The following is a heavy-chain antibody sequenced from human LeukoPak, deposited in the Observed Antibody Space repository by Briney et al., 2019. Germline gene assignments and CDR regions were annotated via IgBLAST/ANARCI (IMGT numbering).Heavy chain of an antibody. CDR3: ALSGYYSVN. D-gene: IGHD3-3*01. CDR2: IRGTDGRT. J-gene: IGHJ4*02. Sequence: GGSLRLSCATSGFTFSSYAMSWVRQAPGKGLEWVSSIRGTDGRTFYADSVRGRFTISRDNSKTTLFLQMNSLRAEDTAVYYCALSGYYSVNWGQGTLVTVSS. V-gene: IGHV3-23*01. CDR1: GFTFSSYA.